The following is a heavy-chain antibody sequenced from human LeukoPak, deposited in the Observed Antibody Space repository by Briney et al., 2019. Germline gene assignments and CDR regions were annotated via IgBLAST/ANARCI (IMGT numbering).Heavy chain of an antibody. D-gene: IGHD3-10*01. CDR2: IYYSGST. Sequence: PGGSLRLSCAASGFTFSSYAMSWVRQAPGKGLEWIGSIYYSGSTYYNPSLKSRVTISVDTSKNQFSLKLSSVTAADTAVYYCAGYGSGSYYHGWFDPWGQGTLVTVSS. V-gene: IGHV4-38-2*01. CDR3: AGYGSGSYYHGWFDP. CDR1: GFTFSSYA. J-gene: IGHJ5*02.